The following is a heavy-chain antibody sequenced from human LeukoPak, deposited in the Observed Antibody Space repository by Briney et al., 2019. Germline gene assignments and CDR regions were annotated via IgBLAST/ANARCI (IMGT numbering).Heavy chain of an antibody. CDR1: GGSISSYY. CDR2: IYYSGST. V-gene: IGHV4-59*01. J-gene: IGHJ4*02. CDR3: ARGVNSGYFDY. Sequence: PTETLSLTCTVSGGSISSYYWTWIRQPPGKGLEWIGYIYYSGSTNYNPSLKSRVTISVDTSKNQFSLKLTSVTAADTAVYYCARGVNSGYFDYCGQGTLVTVSS. D-gene: IGHD1-26*01.